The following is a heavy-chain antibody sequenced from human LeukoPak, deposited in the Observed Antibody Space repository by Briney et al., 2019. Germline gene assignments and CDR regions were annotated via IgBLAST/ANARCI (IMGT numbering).Heavy chain of an antibody. CDR3: ARDKFTTYYYGSGSYPLFYFDY. CDR2: IIPIFGTA. V-gene: IGHV1-69*13. CDR1: GYTFTGCY. D-gene: IGHD3-10*01. Sequence: ASVKVSCKASGYTFTGCYMHWVRQAPGQGLEWMGGIIPIFGTANYAQKFQGRVTITADESTSTAYMELSSLRSEDTAVYYCARDKFTTYYYGSGSYPLFYFDYWGQGTLVTVSS. J-gene: IGHJ4*02.